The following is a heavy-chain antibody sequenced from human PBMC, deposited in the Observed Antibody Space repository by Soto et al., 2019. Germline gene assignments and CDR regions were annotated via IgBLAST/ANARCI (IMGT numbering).Heavy chain of an antibody. CDR3: ATGLSRKYSTSAGHY. J-gene: IGHJ4*02. CDR2: IIPTLGEA. Sequence: QVQLVQSGAEVKKPGSSVKVSCKTSGGTFSNYAISWVRQAPGQGLEWMGVIIPTLGEAHYAQKFQVRVTITAGESTRTAYMQLSSLRFEDTAVYYFATGLSRKYSTSAGHYWGQGTLVTVSS. CDR1: GGTFSNYA. D-gene: IGHD6-6*01. V-gene: IGHV1-69*01.